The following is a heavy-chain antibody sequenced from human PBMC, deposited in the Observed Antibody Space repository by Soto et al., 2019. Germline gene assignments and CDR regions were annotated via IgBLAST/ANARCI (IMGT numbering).Heavy chain of an antibody. CDR3: ARVERGTATTVVDAFDI. D-gene: IGHD1-1*01. CDR1: GGFVTSGSYY. Sequence: QVQLQQWGAGLLKPSETLSLTCAVYGGFVTSGSYYWSWIRQPPGKGLEWIGEMSHSGGTHFNPSLTIRFTISVETSKNQFTLRMSSVTAADTVLYYCARVERGTATTVVDAFDIWGPGTMVSVSS. J-gene: IGHJ3*02. CDR2: MSHSGGT. V-gene: IGHV4-34*01.